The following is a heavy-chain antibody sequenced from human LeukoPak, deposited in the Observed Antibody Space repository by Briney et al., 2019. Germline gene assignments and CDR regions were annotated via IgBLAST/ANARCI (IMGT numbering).Heavy chain of an antibody. Sequence: GGSLRLSCAASGFTFSSYGMHWVRQAPGKGLEWVAVIWYDGSNKYYADSVKGRFTISRDNSKNTLYLQMNSLRAEDTAVYYCARVSSGYDYILDYWGQGTLVTVSS. D-gene: IGHD5-12*01. CDR2: IWYDGSNK. V-gene: IGHV3-33*01. CDR1: GFTFSSYG. CDR3: ARVSSGYDYILDY. J-gene: IGHJ4*02.